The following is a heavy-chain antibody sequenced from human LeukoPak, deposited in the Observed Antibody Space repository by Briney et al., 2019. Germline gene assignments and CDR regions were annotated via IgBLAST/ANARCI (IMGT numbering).Heavy chain of an antibody. CDR3: ASGYQLLSPYYYYGMDV. V-gene: IGHV1-2*02. Sequence: ASVKVSCKASGYTYTGYYMHWVRQAPGQGLEWMGWINPNSGGTNYAQKFQGRVTMTRDTSISTAYMELSRLRSDDTAVYYCASGYQLLSPYYYYGMDVWGQGTTVTVSS. CDR2: INPNSGGT. D-gene: IGHD2-2*01. J-gene: IGHJ6*02. CDR1: GYTYTGYY.